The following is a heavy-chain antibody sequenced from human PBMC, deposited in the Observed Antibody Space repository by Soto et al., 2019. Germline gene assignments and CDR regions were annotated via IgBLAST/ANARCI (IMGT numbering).Heavy chain of an antibody. Sequence: SETLCVTCTVSGGSISRSSYYWGWIRQPPGKGLEWIGSIYYSGITYYNPSLKSRVTISVDTSKPQFSLNLSSVTAADTAVYYCARHRGYYDILTGYYTEHNFDYWGQGTLVTGSA. CDR1: GGSISRSSYY. V-gene: IGHV4-39*01. CDR3: ARHRGYYDILTGYYTEHNFDY. D-gene: IGHD3-9*01. CDR2: IYYSGIT. J-gene: IGHJ4*02.